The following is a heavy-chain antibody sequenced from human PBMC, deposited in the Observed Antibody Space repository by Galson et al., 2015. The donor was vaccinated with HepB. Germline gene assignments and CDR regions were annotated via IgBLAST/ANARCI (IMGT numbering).Heavy chain of an antibody. V-gene: IGHV1-2*02. CDR1: GYTFTAYY. CDR3: ARDMGSSSLDY. D-gene: IGHD6-6*01. Sequence: SVKVSCTASGYTFTAYYMYWVRQAPGQGPEWMGWINTNSGGTEYAQNFRGRVTMARDTSVSTAYMDLSWLRSDDTALYYCARDMGSSSLDYWGQGTLVTVSS. J-gene: IGHJ4*02. CDR2: INTNSGGT.